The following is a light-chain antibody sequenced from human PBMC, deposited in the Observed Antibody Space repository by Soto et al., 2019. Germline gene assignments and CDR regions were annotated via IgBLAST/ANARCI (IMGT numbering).Light chain of an antibody. J-gene: IGKJ1*01. CDR3: QQYYSAPWT. CDR1: QSVFYSSNNKNY. V-gene: IGKV4-1*01. CDR2: WAS. Sequence: DFVMTQSPDSLAVSLGERATINCKSSQSVFYSSNNKNYLAWYQHKPGQPPKLLIYWASTRESGVPDRFSGSGSGTDFTLTISSLQAEDVAVYYCQQYYSAPWTFGQGTTVDIK.